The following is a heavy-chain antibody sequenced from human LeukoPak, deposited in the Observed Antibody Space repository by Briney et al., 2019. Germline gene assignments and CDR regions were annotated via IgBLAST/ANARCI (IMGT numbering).Heavy chain of an antibody. CDR2: TYYRSKWYN. Sequence: SQTLSLTCAISGDSVSSNSAAWNWIRQSPSRGLEWLGRTYYRSKWYNDYAVSVKSRITINPGTSKNQFSLQLNSVTPEDTAVYYCARAGYYYDSSDLTVDYWGQGTLVTVSS. D-gene: IGHD3-22*01. CDR1: GDSVSSNSAA. J-gene: IGHJ4*02. V-gene: IGHV6-1*01. CDR3: ARAGYYYDSSDLTVDY.